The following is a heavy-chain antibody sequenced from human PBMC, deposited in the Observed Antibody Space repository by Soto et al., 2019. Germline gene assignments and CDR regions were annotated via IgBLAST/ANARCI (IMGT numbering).Heavy chain of an antibody. CDR3: ARAPFTIYDTSGYYDY. D-gene: IGHD3-22*01. CDR2: IWYDGSKK. J-gene: IGHJ4*02. CDR1: GFTFSSSG. V-gene: IGHV3-33*01. Sequence: GGSLRLSCAASGFTFSSSGMHWVRQAPGKGLEWVAIIWYDGSKKYYVDSVKGRFTISRDNSKNTVYLQMNSLRAEDTAVYYCARAPFTIYDTSGYYDYWGQGTLVTVSS.